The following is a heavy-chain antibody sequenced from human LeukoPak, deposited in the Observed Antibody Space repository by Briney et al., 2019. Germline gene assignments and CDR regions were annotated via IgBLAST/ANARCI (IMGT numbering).Heavy chain of an antibody. V-gene: IGHV1-46*01. Sequence: ASVKVSCKASGYTFTSYYMHWVRQAPGQGLEWMGIINPSGGSTSYAQKFQGRVTMTRGTSISTAYMELSRLRSDDTAVYYCAINYYYGSGRGYYYYMDVWGKGTTVTVSS. CDR3: AINYYYGSGRGYYYYMDV. CDR2: INPSGGST. J-gene: IGHJ6*03. D-gene: IGHD3-10*01. CDR1: GYTFTSYY.